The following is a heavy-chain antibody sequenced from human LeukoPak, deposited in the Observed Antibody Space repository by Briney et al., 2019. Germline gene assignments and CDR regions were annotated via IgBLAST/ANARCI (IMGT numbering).Heavy chain of an antibody. D-gene: IGHD3-9*01. CDR3: ARLGVYFDFWFDP. Sequence: NPGGSLRLSCAASGFTFSSYSMNWVRQAPGKGLEWVSSISSSSSYIYYADSVKGRVTISRDNAKNSLYLQMNSLRAEDTAVYYCARLGVYFDFWFDPWGQGTLVTVSS. CDR2: ISSSSSYI. V-gene: IGHV3-21*01. CDR1: GFTFSSYS. J-gene: IGHJ5*02.